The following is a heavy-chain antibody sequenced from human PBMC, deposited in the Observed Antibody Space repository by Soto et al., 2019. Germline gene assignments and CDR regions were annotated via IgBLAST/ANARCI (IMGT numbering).Heavy chain of an antibody. Sequence: GSLRLSCAGSGFTFSSYAMSWVRQAPGKGLEWASGISGSGGKTYYADSVKGRFTISRDNSMNTLYLQMNSLRAEDTALFYCAKHSYDSSGLWAFDMWGQGAMVTVSS. D-gene: IGHD3-22*01. V-gene: IGHV3-23*01. CDR3: AKHSYDSSGLWAFDM. CDR1: GFTFSSYA. CDR2: ISGSGGKT. J-gene: IGHJ3*02.